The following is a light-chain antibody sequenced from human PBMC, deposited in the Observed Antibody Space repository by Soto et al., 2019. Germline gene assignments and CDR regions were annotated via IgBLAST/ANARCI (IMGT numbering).Light chain of an antibody. Sequence: QSVFTQPASVSGSPGQSVTISCTGSSTDVGRYNFVSWYQLHPGKAPKLMIYEVTNRPSGVSTRFSGSKSGNTASLTISGLQAEDEADFFCSSYTTTGTWVFGGGTK. CDR3: SSYTTTGTWV. V-gene: IGLV2-14*01. J-gene: IGLJ3*02. CDR2: EVT. CDR1: STDVGRYNF.